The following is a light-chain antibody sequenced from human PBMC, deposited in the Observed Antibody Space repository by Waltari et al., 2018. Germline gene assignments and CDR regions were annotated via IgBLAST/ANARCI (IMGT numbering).Light chain of an antibody. CDR3: ETWVSNTWV. CDR2: LEGSGSY. J-gene: IGLJ3*02. V-gene: IGLV4-60*03. Sequence: QPVLTQSSSASASPGSSVKLTCTLSSGHSRYPTAWHPQQPGKAPRYLMKLEGSGSYSKGSGVPDRFSGSSSGADRYLTISNLQSEDEADYYCETWVSNTWVFGGGTKLTVL. CDR1: SGHSRYP.